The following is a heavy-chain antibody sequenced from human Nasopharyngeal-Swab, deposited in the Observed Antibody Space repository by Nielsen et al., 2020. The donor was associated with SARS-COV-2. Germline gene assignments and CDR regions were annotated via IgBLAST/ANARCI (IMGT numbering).Heavy chain of an antibody. CDR2: ISSSSSYI. CDR3: ARYDYYGSGSYYHYYYGMDV. D-gene: IGHD3-10*01. J-gene: IGHJ6*02. CDR1: GFTFSSYS. Sequence: GESLKISCAASGFTFSSYSMNWVRQAPGKGLEWVSSISSSSSYIYYADSVKGRFTISRDNAKNSLYLQMNSLRAEDTAVYYCARYDYYGSGSYYHYYYGMDVWGQGTTVTVSS. V-gene: IGHV3-21*01.